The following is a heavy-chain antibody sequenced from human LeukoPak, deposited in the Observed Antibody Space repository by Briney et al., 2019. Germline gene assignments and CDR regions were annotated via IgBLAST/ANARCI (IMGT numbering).Heavy chain of an antibody. CDR3: ARGLDYYDSSGYYSLGLYFDY. CDR2: IYSSWNT. J-gene: IGHJ4*02. Sequence: PSETLSLTCTVSGGSISSSYYYWGWIRQPPGKGLEWIGSIYSSWNTYYNPSLNSRVTISVDTSKSQFSLRLESVTAADTAVYYCARGLDYYDSSGYYSLGLYFDYWGQGTLVTVSS. V-gene: IGHV4-39*07. CDR1: GGSISSSYYY. D-gene: IGHD3-22*01.